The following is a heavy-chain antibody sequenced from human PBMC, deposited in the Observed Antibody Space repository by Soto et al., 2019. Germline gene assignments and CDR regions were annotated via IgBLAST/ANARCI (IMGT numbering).Heavy chain of an antibody. V-gene: IGHV3-30-3*01. J-gene: IGHJ6*02. D-gene: IGHD3-10*01. Sequence: GGSLRLSCAASGFTFSSYAMHWVRQAPGKGLEWVAVISYDGSNKYYADSVKGRFTISRDNSKNTLYLQMNSLRAEDTAVYYCAREREVKITMVRGVIMDYYYGMDVWGQGTTVTVSS. CDR3: AREREVKITMVRGVIMDYYYGMDV. CDR1: GFTFSSYA. CDR2: ISYDGSNK.